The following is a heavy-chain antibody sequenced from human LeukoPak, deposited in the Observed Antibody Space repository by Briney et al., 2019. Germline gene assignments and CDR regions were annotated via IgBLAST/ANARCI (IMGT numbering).Heavy chain of an antibody. CDR3: ARRSVRGVIRY. CDR2: IYHSGST. Sequence: SETLSVTCAVYNGSFSGYYWSWIRQPPGKGLEWIGEIYHSGSTNYNPSLKSRVTISVDTSKNQFSLELTSVTAADTAVYSCARRSVRGVIRYWGQGTLVTVSS. D-gene: IGHD3-10*01. V-gene: IGHV4-34*01. CDR1: NGSFSGYY. J-gene: IGHJ4*02.